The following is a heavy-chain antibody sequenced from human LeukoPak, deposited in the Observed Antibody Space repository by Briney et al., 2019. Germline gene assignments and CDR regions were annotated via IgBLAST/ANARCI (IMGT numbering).Heavy chain of an antibody. Sequence: HPGGSLRLSCAASGFTVSSNYMSWVRQAPGKGLEWVSAISGSGGSTYYADSVKGRFTISRDNSKNTLYLQMNSLRAEDTAVYYCAKRKPAREGYSYGSLDYWGQGTLVTVSS. CDR1: GFTVSSNY. V-gene: IGHV3-23*01. CDR2: ISGSGGST. D-gene: IGHD5-18*01. CDR3: AKRKPAREGYSYGSLDY. J-gene: IGHJ4*02.